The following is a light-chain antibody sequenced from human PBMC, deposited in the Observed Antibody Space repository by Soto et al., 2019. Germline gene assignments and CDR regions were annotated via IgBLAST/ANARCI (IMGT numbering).Light chain of an antibody. J-gene: IGKJ1*01. CDR2: GAS. Sequence: EIVLTQSPGTLSLSAGERATLSCWASQSVTSNYLAWYQQKPGQAPRLLIFGASIRVTGIPDRFIGSGSGTDFTLTISRLEPEDFAVYYCQHYVTSLTTFGQGTKVDIK. V-gene: IGKV3-20*01. CDR3: QHYVTSLTT. CDR1: QSVTSNY.